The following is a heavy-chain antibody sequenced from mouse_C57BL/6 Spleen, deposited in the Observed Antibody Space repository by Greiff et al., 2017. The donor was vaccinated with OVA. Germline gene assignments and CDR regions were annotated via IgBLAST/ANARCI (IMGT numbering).Heavy chain of an antibody. V-gene: IGHV5-4*01. CDR1: GFTFSSYA. J-gene: IGHJ1*03. CDR3: ARDGDYYGSRGYFDV. D-gene: IGHD1-1*01. CDR2: ISDGGSYT. Sequence: EVKVVESGGGLVKPGGSLKLSCAASGFTFSSYAMSWVRQTPEKRLEWVATISDGGSYTYYPDNVKGRFTISRDNAKNNLYLQMSHLKSEDTAMYYCARDGDYYGSRGYFDVWGTGTTVTVSS.